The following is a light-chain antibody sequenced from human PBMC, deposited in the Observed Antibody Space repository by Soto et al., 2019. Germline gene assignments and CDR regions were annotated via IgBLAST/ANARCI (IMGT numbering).Light chain of an antibody. CDR2: GAS. CDR1: QSVNNDY. J-gene: IGKJ4*01. Sequence: ENVLTQSPGTLSLSPGERATLSCRASQSVNNDYLAWYQQRPGQSPSLLIYGASTRLTGIPDRFSGSGSGTDFTLTISGLEPEDFAVYYCQQYGTSKLTFGGGTKVDI. CDR3: QQYGTSKLT. V-gene: IGKV3-20*01.